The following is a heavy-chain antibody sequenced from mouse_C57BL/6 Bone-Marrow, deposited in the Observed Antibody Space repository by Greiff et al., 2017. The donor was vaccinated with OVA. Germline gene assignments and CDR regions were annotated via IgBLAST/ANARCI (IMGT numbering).Heavy chain of an antibody. Sequence: GNSDTSYNQKFKGKAKLTAVTSASTAYMELSSLTNEDSAVYYCTSGDYYYGFDYWGQGTTLTVAS. CDR3: TSGDYYYGFDY. V-gene: IGHV1-5*01. CDR2: GNSDT. J-gene: IGHJ2*01. D-gene: IGHD1-1*01.